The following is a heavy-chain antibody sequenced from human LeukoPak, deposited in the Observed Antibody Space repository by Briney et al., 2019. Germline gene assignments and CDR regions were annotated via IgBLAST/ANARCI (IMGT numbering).Heavy chain of an antibody. CDR2: IRYDGSNK. D-gene: IGHD2-2*02. J-gene: IGHJ4*02. CDR3: ATLPWEDIVVVPAAIGEDFDY. CDR1: GFTFSSYA. Sequence: PGGSLRLSCAASGFTFSSYAMHWVRQAPGKELEWVAFIRYDGSNKYYADSVKGRFTISRDNSKNTLYLQMNSLRAEDTAVYYCATLPWEDIVVVPAAIGEDFDYWGQGTLVTVSS. V-gene: IGHV3-30*02.